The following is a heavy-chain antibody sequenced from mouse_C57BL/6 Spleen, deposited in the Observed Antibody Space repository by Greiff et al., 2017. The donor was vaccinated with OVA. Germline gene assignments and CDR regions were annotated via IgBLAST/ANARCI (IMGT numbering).Heavy chain of an antibody. CDR3: ARSYYGSSLLEYAMDY. J-gene: IGHJ4*01. CDR2: IYPGSGNT. Sequence: VQLQQSGAELVRPGASVKLSCKASGYTFTDYYINWVKQRPGQGLEWIARIYPGSGNTYYNEKFKGKATLTAEKSSSTAYMQLSSLTSEDSAVYFCARSYYGSSLLEYAMDYWGQGTSVTVSS. CDR1: GYTFTDYY. V-gene: IGHV1-76*01. D-gene: IGHD1-1*01.